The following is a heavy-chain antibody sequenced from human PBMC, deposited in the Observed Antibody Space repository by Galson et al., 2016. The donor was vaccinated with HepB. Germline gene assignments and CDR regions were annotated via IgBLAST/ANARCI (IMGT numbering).Heavy chain of an antibody. Sequence: SLRLSCAASGFTFSAYAMHWVRQAPGKGLEWPAVMSYDGNIKQYADSVKGRFTISRHNSKNTLYLYMNNLTAGDTAIYYCGKHGGFDYWGQGALVTVSS. CDR1: GFTFSAYA. V-gene: IGHV3-30-3*01. D-gene: IGHD3-16*01. J-gene: IGHJ4*02. CDR3: GKHGGFDY. CDR2: MSYDGNIK.